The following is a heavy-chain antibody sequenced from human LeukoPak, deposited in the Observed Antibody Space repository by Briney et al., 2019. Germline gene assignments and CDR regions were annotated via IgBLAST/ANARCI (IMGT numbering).Heavy chain of an antibody. CDR3: ARERCTSISCQYFDS. CDR2: TFYRSQWYN. D-gene: IGHD2-2*01. J-gene: IGHJ4*02. V-gene: IGHV6-1*01. CDR1: GDSVSSNTAA. Sequence: PSQTLSLTCVISGDSVSSNTAAWSWIRQSPSRGLEWLGRTFYRSQWYNDYVGPVKSRIIINPDTSKNQFSLQLHSVTPEDTAVYYCARERCTSISCQYFDSWAQGTLVTVSS.